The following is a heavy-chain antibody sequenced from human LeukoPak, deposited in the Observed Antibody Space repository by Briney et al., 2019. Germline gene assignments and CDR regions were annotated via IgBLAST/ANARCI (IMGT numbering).Heavy chain of an antibody. J-gene: IGHJ5*02. Sequence: EASVKVSCKASGYTFTGYYMHWVRQAPGQGLEWMGWINPNSGGTNYAQKFQGRVTMTRDTSISTAYMELSRLRSDDTAVYYCARDYDILPGYYFSWWFDPWGQGPLVTVSS. V-gene: IGHV1-2*02. CDR2: INPNSGGT. CDR1: GYTFTGYY. D-gene: IGHD3-9*01. CDR3: ARDYDILPGYYFSWWFDP.